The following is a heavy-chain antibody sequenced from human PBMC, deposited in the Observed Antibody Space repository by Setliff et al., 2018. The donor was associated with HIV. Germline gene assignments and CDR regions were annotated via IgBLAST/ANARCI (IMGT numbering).Heavy chain of an antibody. Sequence: LSLTCTVSGVSITNGTFYWNWIRQPAGKGLEWIGRIAKTGSTNYNPSLKSRLTISMDTPKNQFSLKLNSVTAADTAVYYCAPGEGVASTYYHDWGQGTQVTVSS. CDR3: APGEGVASTYYHD. CDR1: GVSITNGTFY. D-gene: IGHD3-3*01. CDR2: IAKTGST. V-gene: IGHV4-61*02. J-gene: IGHJ4*01.